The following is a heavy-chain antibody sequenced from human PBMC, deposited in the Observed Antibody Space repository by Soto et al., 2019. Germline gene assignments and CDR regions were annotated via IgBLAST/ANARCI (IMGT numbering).Heavy chain of an antibody. CDR2: ISYDGSNK. CDR1: GFTFSSYA. J-gene: IGHJ3*01. CDR3: AREAEALDF. Sequence: GGSLRLSCAASGFTFSSYAMHWVRQAPGKGLEWVAVISYDGSNKYYADSVKGRFTISRDNSKNTYLQMNSLRAEDTAVYYCAREAEALDFWGQGTMVTVSS. V-gene: IGHV3-30-3*01.